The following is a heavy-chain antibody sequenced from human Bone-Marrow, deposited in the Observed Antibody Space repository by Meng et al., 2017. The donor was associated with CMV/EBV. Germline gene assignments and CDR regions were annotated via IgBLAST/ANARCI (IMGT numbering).Heavy chain of an antibody. CDR2: ISGYNSNT. Sequence: ASVKVSCKASGYTYTSYGVSWVRQAPGQGPEWMGWISGYNSNTYYAQKFQGRVTMTTDTSTTTAYMELRSLRSDDTAVYYCARDRPVPTVTTTPYFDYWGQGTLVTVSS. J-gene: IGHJ4*02. D-gene: IGHD4-17*01. CDR3: ARDRPVPTVTTTPYFDY. CDR1: GYTYTSYG. V-gene: IGHV1-18*01.